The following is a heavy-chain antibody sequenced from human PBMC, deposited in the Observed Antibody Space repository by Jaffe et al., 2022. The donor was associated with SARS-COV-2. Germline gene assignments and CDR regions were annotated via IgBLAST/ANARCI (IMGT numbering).Heavy chain of an antibody. J-gene: IGHJ5*02. V-gene: IGHV4-34*01. D-gene: IGHD6-13*01. CDR3: ARGRGLPKGSSSWYGRWFDP. CDR1: GGSFSGYY. Sequence: QVQLQQWGAGLLKPSETLSLTCAVYGGSFSGYYWSWIRQPPGKGLEWIGEINHSGSTNYNPSLKSRVTISVDTSKNQFSLKLSSVTAADTAVYYCARGRGLPKGSSSWYGRWFDPWGQGTLVTVSS. CDR2: INHSGST.